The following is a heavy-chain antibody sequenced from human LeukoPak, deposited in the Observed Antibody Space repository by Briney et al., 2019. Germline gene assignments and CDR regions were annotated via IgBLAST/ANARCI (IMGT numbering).Heavy chain of an antibody. CDR3: ARAFFYHDSDANEY. D-gene: IGHD3-22*01. Sequence: PGGSLRLSCAASGFTVSSNYMSWVRQAPGKGLEWVSRINKDGSITSYAGSVKGRFTTSRDNAKNSLYLQMNSLRAEDTAVYYCARAFFYHDSDANEYWGQGTLVTVSS. V-gene: IGHV3-74*01. J-gene: IGHJ4*02. CDR2: INKDGSIT. CDR1: GFTVSSNY.